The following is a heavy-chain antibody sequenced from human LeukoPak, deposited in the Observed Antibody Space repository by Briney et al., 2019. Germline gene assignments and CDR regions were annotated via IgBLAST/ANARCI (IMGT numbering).Heavy chain of an antibody. J-gene: IGHJ4*02. CDR1: GLTFASYG. CDR3: ASPLRGYYSSWYLFNY. V-gene: IGHV3-30*03. CDR2: ISYDGSNK. Sequence: GGSLRLSCAASGLTFASYGIGWVRQAPGKGLEWVAVISYDGSNKYYADSVKGRFTISRDNSKDTLYLQLTSLRAEDTVVYYSASPLRGYYSSWYLFNYWGQGTLVTVSS. D-gene: IGHD6-13*01.